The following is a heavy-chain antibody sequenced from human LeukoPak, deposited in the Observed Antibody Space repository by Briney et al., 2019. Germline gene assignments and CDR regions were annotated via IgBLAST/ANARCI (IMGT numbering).Heavy chain of an antibody. CDR2: INCDGNST. J-gene: IGHJ3*02. CDR3: AILGELLWDACHI. D-gene: IGHD1-7*01. V-gene: IGHV3-74*01. Sequence: GGSLRLSCAASGFTFSSYGMHWVRQAPGKGLVWVSRINCDGNSTSYADSVKGRFTISRDNAKNTLYLQMNSLRAEDSAVYYCAILGELLWDACHIWGERTMLTLST. CDR1: GFTFSSYG.